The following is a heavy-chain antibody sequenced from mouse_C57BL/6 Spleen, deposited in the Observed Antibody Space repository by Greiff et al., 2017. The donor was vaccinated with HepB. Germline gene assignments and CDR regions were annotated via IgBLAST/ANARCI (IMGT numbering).Heavy chain of an antibody. D-gene: IGHD1-1*01. CDR2: INPSTGGT. CDR3: ARRKRDYYGSGYFDY. CDR1: GYSFTGYY. V-gene: IGHV1-42*01. J-gene: IGHJ2*01. Sequence: EVQLQESGPELVKPGASVKISCKASGYSFTGYYMNWVKQSPEKSLEWIGEINPSTGGTTYNQKFKAKATLTVDKSSSTAYMQLKSLTSEDSAVYYCARRKRDYYGSGYFDYWGQGTTLTVSS.